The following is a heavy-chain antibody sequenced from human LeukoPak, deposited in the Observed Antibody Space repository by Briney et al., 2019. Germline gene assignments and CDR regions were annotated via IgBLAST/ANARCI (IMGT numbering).Heavy chain of an antibody. CDR3: AKDVGSTIDTSGYYYRNRKGAFDI. D-gene: IGHD3-22*01. J-gene: IGHJ3*02. CDR2: ISGSGGST. Sequence: QPRGSLRLSCAASGFTFSNNVMSWVRQAPGKGLEWVSAISGSGGSTYYADSVKGRFTISRDNSKNTLYLQMNSLRAEDTAVYYCAKDVGSTIDTSGYYYRNRKGAFDIWGQGTMVTVSS. CDR1: GFTFSNNV. V-gene: IGHV3-23*01.